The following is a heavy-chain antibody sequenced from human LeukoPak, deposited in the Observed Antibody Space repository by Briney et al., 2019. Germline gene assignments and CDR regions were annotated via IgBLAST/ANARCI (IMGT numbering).Heavy chain of an antibody. CDR1: GFTFSSYS. V-gene: IGHV3-21*01. Sequence: PGGSLRLSCAASGFTFSSYSMNWVRQAPGEGLEWVSSISSSSSYIYYADSVKGRFTISRDNAKNSLYLQMNSLRAEDTAVYYCARAPTRYDFWSDYWGQGTLVTVSS. D-gene: IGHD3-3*01. CDR3: ARAPTRYDFWSDY. J-gene: IGHJ4*02. CDR2: ISSSSSYI.